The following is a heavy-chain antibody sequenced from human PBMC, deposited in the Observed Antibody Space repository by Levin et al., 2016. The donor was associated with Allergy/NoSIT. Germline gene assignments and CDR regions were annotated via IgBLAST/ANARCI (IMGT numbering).Heavy chain of an antibody. V-gene: IGHV3-7*01. CDR3: ARHWSWTFDY. Sequence: GESLKISCAASGFTFSTSFMTWVRQAPGKGLEWVANIKEDGSADWYVDSVKGRFTISRDNAKSSLYLQMNSLRAEDTAVYYCARHWSWTFDYWGQGTLVTVSS. D-gene: IGHD3-3*01. CDR2: IKEDGSAD. J-gene: IGHJ4*02. CDR1: GFTFSTSF.